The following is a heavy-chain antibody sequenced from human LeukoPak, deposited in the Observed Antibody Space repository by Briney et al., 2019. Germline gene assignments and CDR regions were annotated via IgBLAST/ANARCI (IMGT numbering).Heavy chain of an antibody. J-gene: IGHJ6*03. CDR2: IYHSGST. Sequence: SETLSLTCTVSGYSISSGYYWGWIRQPPGKGLEWIGSIYHSGSTYYNPSLKSRVTISVDTSKNQFSLKLSSVTAADTAVYYCSSYGDYAEKYYYYYMDVWGKGTTVTVSS. V-gene: IGHV4-38-2*02. CDR1: GYSISSGYY. D-gene: IGHD4-17*01. CDR3: SSYGDYAEKYYYYYMDV.